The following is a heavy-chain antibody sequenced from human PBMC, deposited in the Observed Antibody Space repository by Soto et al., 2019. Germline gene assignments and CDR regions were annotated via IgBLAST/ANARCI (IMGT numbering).Heavy chain of an antibody. CDR1: GFTFSSYW. CDR3: TREYSSSWYDAFDI. CDR2: INSDGSST. Sequence: SLRLSCAASGFTFSSYWMHWVRQAPGKGLVWVSRINSDGSSTSYADSVKGRFTISRDNAKNTLYLQMNSLRAEDTAVYYCTREYSSSWYDAFDIWGQGTMVTVS. D-gene: IGHD6-13*01. V-gene: IGHV3-74*01. J-gene: IGHJ3*02.